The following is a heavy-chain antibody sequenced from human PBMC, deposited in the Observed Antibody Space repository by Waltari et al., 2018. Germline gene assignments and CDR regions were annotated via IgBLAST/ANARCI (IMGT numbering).Heavy chain of an antibody. CDR3: AKGTWGSAFDI. Sequence: EVQLLGSGGDLVQPGGSLRLSCAASGFTFTSYGMSWVRQAPGKGPEWVSAISDYGTRTYDGDSMKGRFTISRDNSENTLYLQMNSLRAEDTALYYCAKGTWGSAFDIWGQGTMVTVSS. D-gene: IGHD7-27*01. CDR1: GFTFTSYG. V-gene: IGHV3-23*01. J-gene: IGHJ3*02. CDR2: ISDYGTRT.